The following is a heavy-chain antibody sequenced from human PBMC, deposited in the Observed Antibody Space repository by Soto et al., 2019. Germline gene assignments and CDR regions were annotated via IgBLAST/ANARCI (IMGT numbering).Heavy chain of an antibody. Sequence: SETLSLTCTVSRGSISSEYWSWIRQPPGKGLEWIGYIYYSGSTNYNPSLKSRVTISVDTSKNQFSLKLSSVTAADTAVYYCARQQWLVLNAFDIWGQGTMVT. J-gene: IGHJ3*02. D-gene: IGHD6-19*01. CDR2: IYYSGST. CDR1: RGSISSEY. V-gene: IGHV4-59*01. CDR3: ARQQWLVLNAFDI.